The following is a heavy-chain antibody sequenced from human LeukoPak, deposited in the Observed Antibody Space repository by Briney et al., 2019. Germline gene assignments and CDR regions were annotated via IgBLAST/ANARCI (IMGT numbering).Heavy chain of an antibody. CDR1: GGSISSYY. Sequence: SETLSLTCTVSGGSISSYYWSWIRQPPGKGLEWIGYIYHSGSTYYNPSLKSRVTISVDRSKNQFSLKLSSVTAADTAVYYCARGNSYLEDYWGQGTLVTVSS. D-gene: IGHD1/OR15-1a*01. J-gene: IGHJ4*02. CDR3: ARGNSYLEDY. V-gene: IGHV4-59*12. CDR2: IYHSGST.